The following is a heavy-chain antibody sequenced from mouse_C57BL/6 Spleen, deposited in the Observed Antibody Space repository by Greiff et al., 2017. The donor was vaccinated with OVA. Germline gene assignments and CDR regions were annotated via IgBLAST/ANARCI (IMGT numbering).Heavy chain of an antibody. CDR3: ARSGYYYAMDY. D-gene: IGHD2-2*01. Sequence: QVQLQQSGAELVRPGTSVKMSCKASGYTFTNYWIGWAKQRPGHGLEWIGDIYPGGGYTNYNEKFKGKVTLTADKSSSTAYMQFSSLTSEDSAIYYCARSGYYYAMDYWGQGTSVTVSS. V-gene: IGHV1-63*01. J-gene: IGHJ4*01. CDR2: IYPGGGYT. CDR1: GYTFTNYW.